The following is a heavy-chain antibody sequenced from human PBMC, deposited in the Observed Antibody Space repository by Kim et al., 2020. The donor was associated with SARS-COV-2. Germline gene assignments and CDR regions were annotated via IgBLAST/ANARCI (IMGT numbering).Heavy chain of an antibody. Sequence: GGSLRLSCAASGFTFSSYSMNWVRQAPGKGLEWVADITNSGSNKYYADSVKGRFTISRDNSKNSLYLQMNSLRAEDTALYYCARVQYSLHWWRPDSYF. CDR3: ARVQYSLHWWRPDSYF. D-gene: IGHD2-8*02. J-gene: IGHJ4*01. CDR1: GFTFSSYS. V-gene: IGHV3-48*01. CDR2: ITNSGSNK.